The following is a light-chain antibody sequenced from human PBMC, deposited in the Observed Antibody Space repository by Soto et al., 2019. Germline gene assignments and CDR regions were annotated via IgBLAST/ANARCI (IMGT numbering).Light chain of an antibody. CDR1: QDIRSY. Sequence: AIRMTQSPSSLSASTGDRVTITCRASQDIRSYLAWYQQKPGKAPKLLMYAASTLQSGVPSRFNGSGSGTDFTLTISGLQSEDLATYYCQQYYSYFAAFGGGTKVEI. CDR3: QQYYSYFAA. V-gene: IGKV1-8*01. CDR2: AAS. J-gene: IGKJ4*01.